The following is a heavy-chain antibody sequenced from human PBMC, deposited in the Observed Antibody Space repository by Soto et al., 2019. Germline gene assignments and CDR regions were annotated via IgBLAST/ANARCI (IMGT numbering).Heavy chain of an antibody. CDR3: AREGSGSGFDY. Sequence: GSLRLSCAASGFTFSSYGMHWVRQAPGKGLEWVAVIWYDGSNKYYADSVKGRFTISRDNSKNTLYLQMNSLRAEDTAVYCCAREGSGSGFDYWGQGTLVTVSS. CDR1: GFTFSSYG. D-gene: IGHD1-26*01. CDR2: IWYDGSNK. J-gene: IGHJ4*02. V-gene: IGHV3-33*01.